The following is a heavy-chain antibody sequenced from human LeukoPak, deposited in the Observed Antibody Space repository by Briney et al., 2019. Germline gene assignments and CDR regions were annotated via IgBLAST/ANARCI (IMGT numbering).Heavy chain of an antibody. CDR3: ARDGVAAGLYFDL. D-gene: IGHD6-13*01. J-gene: IGHJ4*02. CDR2: INQDGSEK. V-gene: IGHV3-7*01. CDR1: GFTFTEYW. Sequence: GGSLRLSCAASGFTFTEYWMNWVRQAPGKGLEWVASINQDGSEKYYVDSVKGRFTISRDNAQNSLYLQMSYLRAEDTAMFYCARDGVAAGLYFDLWGQGTLVTVSS.